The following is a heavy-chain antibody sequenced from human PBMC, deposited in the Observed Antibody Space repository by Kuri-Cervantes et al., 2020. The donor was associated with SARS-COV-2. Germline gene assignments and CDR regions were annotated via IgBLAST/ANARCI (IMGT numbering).Heavy chain of an antibody. CDR2: IIPIFGTA. CDR3: ASLIAPRWGFLDYYYGMDV. D-gene: IGHD6-6*01. CDR1: GGTFSSYA. Sequence: SVKVSCKASGGTFSSYAISWVRQAPGQGLEWMGGIIPIFGTANYAQKFQGRVTITADESTSTAYMELSSLRSEDTAVYYCASLIAPRWGFLDYYYGMDVWGQGTTVTVSS. J-gene: IGHJ6*02. V-gene: IGHV1-69*13.